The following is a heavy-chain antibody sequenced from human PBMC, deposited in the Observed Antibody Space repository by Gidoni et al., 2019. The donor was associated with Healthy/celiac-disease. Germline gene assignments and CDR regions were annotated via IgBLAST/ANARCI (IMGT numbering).Heavy chain of an antibody. D-gene: IGHD2-2*02. Sequence: QVQLVQPGAEVKTPGASAMVSCKASGYTFTSYDINWVRQATGQGLEWLGWMNPNSGNPGYAQKFQGRVTMTRNTSISTAYMELSSLRSEDTAVYYCARGPEYPDYWGQGTLVTVSS. CDR1: GYTFTSYD. CDR2: MNPNSGNP. V-gene: IGHV1-8*01. CDR3: ARGPEYPDY. J-gene: IGHJ4*02.